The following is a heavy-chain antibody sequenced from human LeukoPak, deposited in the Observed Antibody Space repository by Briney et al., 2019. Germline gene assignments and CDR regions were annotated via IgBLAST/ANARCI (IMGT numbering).Heavy chain of an antibody. CDR3: GMSGDRVPLQDDVFDV. CDR2: IYPGDSGP. CDR1: GYSFTSYC. J-gene: IGHJ3*01. D-gene: IGHD1-26*01. V-gene: IGHV5-51*01. Sequence: GESLKISCKVSGYSFTSYCIGWVRQMPGKGLEWMGIIYPGDSGPTYSPSFQGQVTITVDKSINTAYLQWSSLQASDTAMYYCGMSGDRVPLQDDVFDVWGQGTMVTVST.